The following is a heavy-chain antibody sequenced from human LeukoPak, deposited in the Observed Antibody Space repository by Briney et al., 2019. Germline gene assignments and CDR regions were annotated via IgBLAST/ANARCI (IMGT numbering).Heavy chain of an antibody. Sequence: PSETLSLTFTVSGGSISSYYWSWIRQPPGKGLEWIGYIYYSGSTNYNPSLKSRVTISVDTSKNQFSLKLSSVTAADTAVYYCARVRVAMVRGVTSYWFDPWGQGTLVTVSS. J-gene: IGHJ5*02. CDR3: ARVRVAMVRGVTSYWFDP. CDR1: GGSISSYY. V-gene: IGHV4-59*01. CDR2: IYYSGST. D-gene: IGHD3-10*01.